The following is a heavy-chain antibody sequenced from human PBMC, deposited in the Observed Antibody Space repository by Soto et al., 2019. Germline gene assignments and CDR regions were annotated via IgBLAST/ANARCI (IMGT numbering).Heavy chain of an antibody. D-gene: IGHD3-16*01. CDR2: IYYSGST. V-gene: IGHV4-31*03. CDR3: ARGGGINWFDP. CDR1: GGSISSGGYY. Sequence: QVQLQESGPGLVTPSQPLSLTCTVSGGSISSGGYYWSWIRPHPGKGLECIGYIYYSGSTYYNPSLKSRVNISVDTYKNQFSLKLSSVTAADTAVYYCARGGGINWFDPWGQGTPVPGSS. J-gene: IGHJ5*02.